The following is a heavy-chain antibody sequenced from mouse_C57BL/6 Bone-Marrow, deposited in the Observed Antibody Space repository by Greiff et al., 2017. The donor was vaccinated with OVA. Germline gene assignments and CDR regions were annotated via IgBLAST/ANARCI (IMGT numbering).Heavy chain of an antibody. CDR1: GYTFTSYW. J-gene: IGHJ3*01. Sequence: QVQLQQPGAELVKPGASVKLSCKASGYTFTSYWMHWVKQRPGQGLEWIGMIHPNSGSTNYNEKFKSKATLTVDKSSSTAYMQLSSLTSEDSAVYYCAIGVYSNYGPPWFAYWGQGTLVTVSA. CDR3: AIGVYSNYGPPWFAY. D-gene: IGHD2-5*01. V-gene: IGHV1-64*01. CDR2: IHPNSGST.